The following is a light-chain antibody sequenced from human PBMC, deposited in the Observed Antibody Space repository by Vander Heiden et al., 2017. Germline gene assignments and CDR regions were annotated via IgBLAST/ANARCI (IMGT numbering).Light chain of an antibody. CDR1: SSNIGSNY. V-gene: IGLV1-47*02. CDR3: AAWDDSRSGVV. Sequence: QSVLTQPPSASGTPGQRVTISCSGSSSNIGSNYVYWYQQLPGTAPNLLTYSNNQRPSGVPDRFSGSKSGTSASLAISGLRAEDEADYYCAAWDDSRSGVVFGGGTKLTVL. CDR2: SNN. J-gene: IGLJ2*01.